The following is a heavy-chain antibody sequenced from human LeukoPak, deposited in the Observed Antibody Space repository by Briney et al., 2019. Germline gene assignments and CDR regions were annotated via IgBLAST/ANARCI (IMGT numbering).Heavy chain of an antibody. J-gene: IGHJ3*02. CDR1: GFTFDDYA. CDR2: ISWNSGSI. CDR3: AKDIRSFSGRYLVAFDI. V-gene: IGHV3-9*01. D-gene: IGHD3-10*01. Sequence: GGSLRLSCAASGFTFDDYAMHWVRQAPGKGLEWVSGISWNSGSIGYADSVKGRFTISRDNAKNSLYLQMNSLRAEDTALYYCAKDIRSFSGRYLVAFDIWGQGTMVTVSS.